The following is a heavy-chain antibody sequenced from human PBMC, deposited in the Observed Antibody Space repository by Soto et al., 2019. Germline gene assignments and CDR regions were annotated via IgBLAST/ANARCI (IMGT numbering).Heavy chain of an antibody. CDR1: GGTFSGYA. D-gene: IGHD3-22*01. CDR3: ASVLYDSSGYEPPFDY. Sequence: QVQLVQSGAEVKKPGSSVKVSCKASGGTFSGYAISWVRQAPGQGLEWMGGIIPIFGTANYAQKFQGRVTITADESTSTAYMELSSLRSEDTAVYYCASVLYDSSGYEPPFDYWGQGTLVTVSS. J-gene: IGHJ4*02. CDR2: IIPIFGTA. V-gene: IGHV1-69*01.